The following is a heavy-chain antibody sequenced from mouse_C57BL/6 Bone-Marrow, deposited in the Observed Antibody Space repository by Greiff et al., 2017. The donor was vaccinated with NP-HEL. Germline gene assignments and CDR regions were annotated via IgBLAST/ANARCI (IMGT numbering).Heavy chain of an antibody. CDR1: GFNFRDDY. CDR3: SAPCGGYYGNRNLGY. J-gene: IGHJ3*01. CDR2: IYPGNGDT. D-gene: IGHD1-1*01. V-gene: IGHV14-4*01. Sequence: VQLQQSGAELVRPGASVKMSCTASGFNFRDDYMNWVKQRPEQGLEWIGWIYPGNGDTDYASKFQGKATMTADKSSNTAYLQLSSLTSEDTAVYYFSAPCGGYYGNRNLGYWCQGTLVTVSA.